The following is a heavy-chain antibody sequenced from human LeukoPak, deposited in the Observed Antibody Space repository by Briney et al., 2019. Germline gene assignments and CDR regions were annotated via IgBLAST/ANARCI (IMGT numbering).Heavy chain of an antibody. V-gene: IGHV4-31*03. D-gene: IGHD6-13*01. CDR2: IYYSGST. CDR3: ARGQLDAAGTSYWFDP. J-gene: IGHJ5*02. CDR1: GGSISSGGYY. Sequence: PSQTLSLTCTVSGGSISSGGYYWSWIRQHPGKGLEWIGYIYYSGSTYYNPSLKSRVTISVDTSKNQFSLKLSSVTAADTAVYYCARGQLDAAGTSYWFDPWGQGTLVTVSS.